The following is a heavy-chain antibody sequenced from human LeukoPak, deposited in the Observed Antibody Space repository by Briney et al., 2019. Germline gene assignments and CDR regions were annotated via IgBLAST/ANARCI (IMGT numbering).Heavy chain of an antibody. CDR3: AKLEASVDY. Sequence: PGGSLRLSCAASGFTLSSFSMTWVRQAPGKGLEWVSSISISGGSAYYTDSVKGRFTISRDKSKNTLFLQMNSLRPDDTAVYYCAKLEASVDYWGQGTLVTVSS. J-gene: IGHJ4*02. V-gene: IGHV3-23*01. CDR1: GFTLSSFS. CDR2: ISISGGSA.